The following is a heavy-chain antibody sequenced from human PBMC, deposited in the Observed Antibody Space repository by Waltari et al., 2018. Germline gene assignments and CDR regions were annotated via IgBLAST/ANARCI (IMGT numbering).Heavy chain of an antibody. V-gene: IGHV4-59*01. Sequence: VQLQESGPGLVKPSETLSLTCTVSGGSISSYYWIWIRQPPWKGLEWIGYIYYSGSTNYNPSLKSRVTISVDTSKNQFSLKLSSVTAADTAVYYCARATYDYIWGSYLFTFYMDVWGKGTTVTVSS. CDR3: ARATYDYIWGSYLFTFYMDV. CDR2: IYYSGST. J-gene: IGHJ6*03. CDR1: GGSISSYY. D-gene: IGHD3-16*02.